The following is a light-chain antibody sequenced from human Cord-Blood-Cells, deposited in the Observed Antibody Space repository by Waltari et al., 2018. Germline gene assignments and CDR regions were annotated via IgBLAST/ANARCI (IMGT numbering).Light chain of an antibody. V-gene: IGLV1-47*01. CDR2: RNN. J-gene: IGLJ3*02. CDR1: CPNIGSNY. Sequence: QSVLTQPPSASGTPGQRVTIPCSGSCPNIGSNYVYCYQQPPGTAPKLLIYRNNQRPSGVPDRFSGSKSGTSASLAISGLRSEDEADYYCAAWDDSLSGRVFGGGTKLTVL. CDR3: AAWDDSLSGRV.